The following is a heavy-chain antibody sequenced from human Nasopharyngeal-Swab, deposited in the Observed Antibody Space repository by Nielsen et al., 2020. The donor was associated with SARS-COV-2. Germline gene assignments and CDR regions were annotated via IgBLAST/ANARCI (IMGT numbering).Heavy chain of an antibody. CDR1: GFTFTSSA. D-gene: IGHD3-16*02. Sequence: SVKVSCKASGFTFTSSAVQWVRQARGQRLEWIGWIVVGSGNTNYAQKFQERVTITRDMSTSTAYMELSSLGSEDTAVYYCAATYDYVWGSYRYWGQGTLVTVSS. CDR2: IVVGSGNT. V-gene: IGHV1-58*01. J-gene: IGHJ4*02. CDR3: AATYDYVWGSYRY.